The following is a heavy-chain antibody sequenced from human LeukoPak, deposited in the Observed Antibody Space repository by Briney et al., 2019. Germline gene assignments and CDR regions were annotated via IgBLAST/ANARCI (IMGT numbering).Heavy chain of an antibody. CDR2: IYYSGNT. J-gene: IGHJ4*02. D-gene: IGHD3-22*01. CDR1: GDSISSGGYY. V-gene: IGHV4-31*03. Sequence: SQALSLTCTVSGDSISSGGYYWSWIRQRPGEGLEWIGYIYYSGNTYYTPSLKSRVTISLDTSKNQFSLKLSFVTAADTAVYYCAKYDYYDSSGYFYAGDWGQGTLVTVSS. CDR3: AKYDYYDSSGYFYAGD.